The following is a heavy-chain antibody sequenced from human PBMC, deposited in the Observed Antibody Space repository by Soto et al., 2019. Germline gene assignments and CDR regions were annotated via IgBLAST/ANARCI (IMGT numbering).Heavy chain of an antibody. V-gene: IGHV4-31*03. D-gene: IGHD3-22*01. CDR3: ARESYHDNSGHDY. Sequence: SETLSLTCTVSGASISTDAYYWSWIRQHPGKGLEWIGYIYYSGSTYYNPSLKSRISISIDTSKNQFSLKLSSVTAADTAVYYCARESYHDNSGHDYWGQGNLVTVSS. CDR1: GASISTDAYY. CDR2: IYYSGST. J-gene: IGHJ4*02.